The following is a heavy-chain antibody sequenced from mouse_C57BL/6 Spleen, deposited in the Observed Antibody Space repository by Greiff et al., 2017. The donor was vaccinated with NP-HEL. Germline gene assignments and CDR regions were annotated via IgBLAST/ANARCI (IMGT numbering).Heavy chain of an antibody. J-gene: IGHJ2*01. Sequence: EVHVVESGGGLVKPGGSLKLSCAASGFTFSSYAMSWVRQTPEKRLEWVATISDGGSYTYYPDNVYGRFTISRDNAKNNLYLQMSHLKSEDTAMYYCARDQGVTTVGFDYWGQGTTLTVSS. D-gene: IGHD2-2*01. CDR2: ISDGGSYT. CDR1: GFTFSSYA. CDR3: ARDQGVTTVGFDY. V-gene: IGHV5-4*01.